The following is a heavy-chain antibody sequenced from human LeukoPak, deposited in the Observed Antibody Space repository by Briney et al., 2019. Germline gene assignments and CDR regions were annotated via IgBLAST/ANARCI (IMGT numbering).Heavy chain of an antibody. V-gene: IGHV3-33*01. CDR1: GFTFSSYG. Sequence: GGSLRLSCAASGFTFSSYGMHRVRQAPGKGLEWVAVIWYDGSNKYYADSVKGRFTISRDNSKNTLYLQMNSLRAEDTAVYYCARAHLYTCGGDCYTINAFDIWGQGTMVTVSS. CDR2: IWYDGSNK. CDR3: ARAHLYTCGGDCYTINAFDI. J-gene: IGHJ3*02. D-gene: IGHD2-21*02.